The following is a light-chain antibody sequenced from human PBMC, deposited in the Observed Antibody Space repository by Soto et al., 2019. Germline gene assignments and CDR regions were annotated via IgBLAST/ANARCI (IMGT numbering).Light chain of an antibody. J-gene: IGKJ5*01. CDR1: QSVSSY. Sequence: EIVLTQSPATLALSPGERATLSCRASQSVSSYLAWYQQKPGQAPRLLIYDASNRATGIPARFSGSGSGTDFTLNISSLEPEDFAVYYCQQRGNWPPGITCGQGTRLEIK. CDR2: DAS. V-gene: IGKV3-11*01. CDR3: QQRGNWPPGIT.